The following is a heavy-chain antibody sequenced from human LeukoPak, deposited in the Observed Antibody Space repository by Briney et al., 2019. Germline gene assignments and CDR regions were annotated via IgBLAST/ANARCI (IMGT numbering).Heavy chain of an antibody. CDR3: ARALGGSGYSVDY. J-gene: IGHJ4*02. Sequence: PGGSLRLSCAASGFTVSSNYMSWVRQAPGKGLEWVSVIYSGGSTYYADSVKGRFTISRDNSKNTLYLQMNSLRAEDTAVYYCARALGGSGYSVDYRGQGTLVTVSS. V-gene: IGHV3-53*01. CDR2: IYSGGST. CDR1: GFTVSSNY. D-gene: IGHD3-22*01.